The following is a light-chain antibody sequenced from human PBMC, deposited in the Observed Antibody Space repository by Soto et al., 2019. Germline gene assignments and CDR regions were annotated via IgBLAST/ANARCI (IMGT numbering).Light chain of an antibody. Sequence: EIVLTQSPGTLPLSPGERATLPCRASQTVSSTYLAWYQQKSGQAPRLLIYGASSRATGIPDRFSGSGSGTDFTLTISRLEPEDLAVYYCQQYGSSPQTFGKGTKVEIK. CDR2: GAS. CDR3: QQYGSSPQT. V-gene: IGKV3-20*01. CDR1: QTVSSTY. J-gene: IGKJ1*01.